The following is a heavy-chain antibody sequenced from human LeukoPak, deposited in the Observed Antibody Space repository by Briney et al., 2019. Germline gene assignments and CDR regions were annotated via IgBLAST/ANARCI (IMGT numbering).Heavy chain of an antibody. CDR2: IYHSGNT. J-gene: IGHJ4*02. CDR1: GGSIRSTTYY. Sequence: PSETLSLTCSVSGGSIRSTTYYWGWIRQPPGKGLEWIGSIYHSGNTYHSPSLMSRVTISVDTSKNQFSLNLSSVTAADTAVYYCARAPHFFDTSGSRYYFDYWGQGALVTVSS. CDR3: ARAPHFFDTSGSRYYFDY. V-gene: IGHV4-39*07. D-gene: IGHD3-22*01.